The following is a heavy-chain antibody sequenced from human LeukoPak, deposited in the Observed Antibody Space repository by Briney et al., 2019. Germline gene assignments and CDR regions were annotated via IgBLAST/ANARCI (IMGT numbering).Heavy chain of an antibody. V-gene: IGHV3-74*01. CDR2: INSDGTTT. J-gene: IGHJ5*02. CDR3: ARERSYCSGATCSLDL. Sequence: GGSLRLSCASSAFNFTAYWMHWVRQDPRQGLLWVARINSDGTTTNYADSVKGRFTISRDNAKNTLFLQMNSLRAEDTAVYFCARERSYCSGATCSLDLWGQGTLVTVSS. CDR1: AFNFTAYW. D-gene: IGHD2-15*01.